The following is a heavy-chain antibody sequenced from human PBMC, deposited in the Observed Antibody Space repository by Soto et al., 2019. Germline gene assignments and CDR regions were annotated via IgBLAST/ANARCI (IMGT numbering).Heavy chain of an antibody. CDR2: MISIFGPA. CDR1: GDTFSSYA. CDR3: ARDPYCTKGVCNSR. J-gene: IGHJ4*02. D-gene: IGHD2-8*01. V-gene: IGHV1-69*01. Sequence: QVQLVQSGAEVKKPGSSVKVSCKASGDTFSSYAMSWVRQAPGQGLEWVGGMISIFGPANYAQKFQGRVTITADESTSTAYIELSSLRSEDPAVYYCARDPYCTKGVCNSRWGQGTLVTVSS.